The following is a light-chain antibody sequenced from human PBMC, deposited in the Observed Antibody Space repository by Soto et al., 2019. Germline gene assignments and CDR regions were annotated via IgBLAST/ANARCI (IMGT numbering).Light chain of an antibody. CDR2: DAS. Sequence: EIVLTQSPATLSLSPGERATLSCRASQSVSSYLAWYQQKPGQAPRLLIYDASNRATGIPARFCGSGSGTDFTLTISSLEPEDFAVYYCQQRSNWPPKVTFGQGTRLEIK. V-gene: IGKV3-11*01. J-gene: IGKJ5*01. CDR3: QQRSNWPPKVT. CDR1: QSVSSY.